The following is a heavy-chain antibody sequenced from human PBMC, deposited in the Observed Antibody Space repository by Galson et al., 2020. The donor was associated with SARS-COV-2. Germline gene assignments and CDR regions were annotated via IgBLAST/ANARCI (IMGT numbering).Heavy chain of an antibody. CDR3: ARGHRGVVPSPVLGLGPYYSYYYMDV. J-gene: IGHJ6*03. CDR2: INISGST. V-gene: IGHV4-34*01. CDR1: GGSFSGYS. Sequence: SETLSLTCAVYGGSFSGYSWTWSRQPPGKGLEWMGEINISGSTTYSPSLRSRVTISVDTSKNQFSLNLKSLTAADTALYYCARGHRGVVPSPVLGLGPYYSYYYMDVWGKGTAVTVSS. D-gene: IGHD3-10*01.